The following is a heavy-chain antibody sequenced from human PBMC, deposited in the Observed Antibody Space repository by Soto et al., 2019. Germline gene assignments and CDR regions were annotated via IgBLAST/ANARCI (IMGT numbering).Heavy chain of an antibody. Sequence: PGGSLRLSCAASGFTFSTYAMSWVRQAPGKGPEWVSAISGSGGSTFYGGSVKGRFTISRDDSKNTLYLQMNSLRAEDTAVYYCAKLSGGSCYQPCEHWGQGALVTVSS. CDR2: ISGSGGST. V-gene: IGHV3-23*01. D-gene: IGHD2-15*01. CDR1: GFTFSTYA. J-gene: IGHJ1*01. CDR3: AKLSGGSCYQPCEH.